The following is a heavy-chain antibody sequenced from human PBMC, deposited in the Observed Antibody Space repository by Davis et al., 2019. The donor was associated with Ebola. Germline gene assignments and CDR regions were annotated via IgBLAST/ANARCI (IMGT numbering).Heavy chain of an antibody. V-gene: IGHV4-31*03. CDR3: ARHIVGARDAFDI. D-gene: IGHD1-26*01. J-gene: IGHJ3*02. CDR1: GGSISSGGYY. CDR2: IYYSGST. Sequence: LRLSCTVSGGSISSGGYYWSWIRQHPGKGLEWIGYIYYSGSTYYNPSLKSRVTISVDTSKNQFSLKLSSVTAADTAVYYCARHIVGARDAFDIWGQGTMVTVSS.